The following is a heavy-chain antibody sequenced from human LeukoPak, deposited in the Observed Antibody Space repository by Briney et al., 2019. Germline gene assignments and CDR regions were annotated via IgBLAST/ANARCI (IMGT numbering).Heavy chain of an antibody. CDR3: AKDRPNFHENSGHYYRRDGDS. V-gene: IGHV3-23*01. CDR1: GFTFYMYA. D-gene: IGHD3-22*01. CDR2: MCGTAGCT. J-gene: IGHJ5*01. Sequence: PGGSLTLSCQASGFTFYMYAMSWVRQAPGRGREWVASMCGTAGCTFYPDSVKARFTISRDNSKNVLYLRMNSLTAEDTAIYYCAKDRPNFHENSGHYYRRDGDSWGQGTLVTVSS.